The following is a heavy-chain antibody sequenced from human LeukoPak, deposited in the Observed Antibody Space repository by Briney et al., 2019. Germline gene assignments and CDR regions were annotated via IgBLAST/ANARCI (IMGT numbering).Heavy chain of an antibody. CDR2: ISPDGSDT. D-gene: IGHD2-8*02. CDR3: TRVQAGRSGHMGV. CDR1: GFSLSGYW. J-gene: IGHJ6*02. Sequence: PGGSLRLSCAASGFSLSGYWMHWVRQAPGKGLVWVSRISPDGSDTTYAGSVKGRFTISRDNSKNTLYLQMNSLRDEDAAVYQCTRVQAGRSGHMGVWGRGTTVTVSS. V-gene: IGHV3-74*01.